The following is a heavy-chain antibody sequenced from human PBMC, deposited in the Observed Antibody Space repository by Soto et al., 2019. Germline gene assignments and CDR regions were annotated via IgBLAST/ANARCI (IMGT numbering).Heavy chain of an antibody. CDR1: GYTFTSYY. CDR2: INPSGGST. Sequence: ASVKVSCKASGYTFTSYYMHWVRQAPGQGLEWMGIINPSGGSTSYAQKFQGRVTMTRDTSTSTVYMELSSLRSEYTAVYYCARVCFWSGYPQRYYYYGMDVWGQGTTVTASS. J-gene: IGHJ6*02. D-gene: IGHD3-3*01. V-gene: IGHV1-46*01. CDR3: ARVCFWSGYPQRYYYYGMDV.